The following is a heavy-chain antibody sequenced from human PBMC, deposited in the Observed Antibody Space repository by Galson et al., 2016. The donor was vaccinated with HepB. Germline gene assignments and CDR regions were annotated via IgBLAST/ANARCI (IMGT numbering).Heavy chain of an antibody. V-gene: IGHV3-30-3*01. Sequence: SLRLSCAASGFNFRSYAMHWVRQAPGKGLEWVAVISYXGSSKYYADSVKGRFTISRDNSKSTMYVQMNSLSAEDTAAYYCARPRQYDFCSGYSDWGQGALVTVSS. CDR1: GFNFRSYA. CDR2: ISYXGSSK. J-gene: IGHJ4*02. CDR3: ARPRQYDFCSGYSD. D-gene: IGHD3-3*01.